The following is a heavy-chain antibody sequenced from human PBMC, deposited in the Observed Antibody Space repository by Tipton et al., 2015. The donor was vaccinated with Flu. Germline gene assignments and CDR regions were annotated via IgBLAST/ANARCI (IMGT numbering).Heavy chain of an antibody. CDR3: AKDFGAGSPVWGWFDS. V-gene: IGHV3-33*04. CDR2: TGYDGSQT. CDR1: GFTFASHG. Sequence: SLRLSCVASGFTFASHGIYWVRQAPGKGLQWVAVTGYDGSQTTYVDSVKGRFSISRDNSKNTLFLQMNDLRAEDTAIYYCAKDFGAGSPVWGWFDSWGVGTLVTVAS. J-gene: IGHJ5*01. D-gene: IGHD3-10*01.